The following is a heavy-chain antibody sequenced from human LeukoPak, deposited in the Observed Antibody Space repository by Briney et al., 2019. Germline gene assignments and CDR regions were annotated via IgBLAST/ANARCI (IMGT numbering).Heavy chain of an antibody. D-gene: IGHD3-22*01. CDR2: ISGSGGST. J-gene: IGHJ4*02. V-gene: IGHV3-23*01. CDR3: AKDGVAYYYDSSGYYYFDY. Sequence: HPGGSLRLSCAASGFTFSSYAMSWVRQAPGKGLEWVSAISGSGGSTYYADSVKGRFTISRDNSKNTLYLQMNSLRAEDTAVYYCAKDGVAYYYDSSGYYYFDYWGQGTLVTVSS. CDR1: GFTFSSYA.